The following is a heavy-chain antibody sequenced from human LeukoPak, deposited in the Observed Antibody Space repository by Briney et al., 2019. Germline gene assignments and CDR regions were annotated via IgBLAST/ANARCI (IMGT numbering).Heavy chain of an antibody. CDR1: GGTFSSYT. Sequence: GASVKVSCKASGGTFSSYTISWVRQAPGQGLEWMGRIIPILGIANYAQKFQGRVTITADKSTSTAYMELSSLRSEDTAVYYCARDRGWIAAAGTFFDYWGQGTLVTVSS. J-gene: IGHJ4*02. CDR2: IIPILGIA. CDR3: ARDRGWIAAAGTFFDY. V-gene: IGHV1-69*04. D-gene: IGHD6-13*01.